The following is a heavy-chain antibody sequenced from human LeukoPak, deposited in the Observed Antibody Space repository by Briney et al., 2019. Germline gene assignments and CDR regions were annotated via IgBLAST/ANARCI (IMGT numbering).Heavy chain of an antibody. J-gene: IGHJ4*02. CDR1: GGSISSYY. D-gene: IGHD2-21*01. CDR3: ARGFRY. Sequence: SPSETLSLTCTVSGGSISSYYWSWIRQPPGKGLEWIGYIYYSGSTNYNPSLKSRVTISVDTSKNQFSLKLSSVTAADTAVYYCARGFRYWGQGTLVTVSS. V-gene: IGHV4-59*12. CDR2: IYYSGST.